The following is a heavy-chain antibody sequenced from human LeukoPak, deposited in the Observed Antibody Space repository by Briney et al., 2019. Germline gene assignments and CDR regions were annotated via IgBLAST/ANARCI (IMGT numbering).Heavy chain of an antibody. Sequence: GGSLRLSCAASGFTFSLYRMNWVRQAPGKGLEWVSSITRSSDYRYYSDSVRGRFTISRDNAKDSLYLHMNSLRAEDTAVYYCAYLHSGSFAFDIRGQGTMVTVSS. V-gene: IGHV3-21*01. CDR3: AYLHSGSFAFDI. D-gene: IGHD1-26*01. CDR1: GFTFSLYR. J-gene: IGHJ3*02. CDR2: ITRSSDYR.